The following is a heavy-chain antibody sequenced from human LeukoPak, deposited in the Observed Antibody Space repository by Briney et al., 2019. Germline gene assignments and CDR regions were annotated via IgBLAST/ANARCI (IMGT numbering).Heavy chain of an antibody. D-gene: IGHD2-15*01. CDR3: ARRCGGSCRRAFDI. Sequence: PSETLSLTCTVSGGSISSSSYYWGWIRQPPGKGLEWIGSIYYSGSTYYNPSLKSRVTISVDTSKNQFSLKLSSVTAADTAVYYCARRCGGSCRRAFDIWGQGTMVTVSS. V-gene: IGHV4-39*01. CDR2: IYYSGST. J-gene: IGHJ3*02. CDR1: GGSISSSSYY.